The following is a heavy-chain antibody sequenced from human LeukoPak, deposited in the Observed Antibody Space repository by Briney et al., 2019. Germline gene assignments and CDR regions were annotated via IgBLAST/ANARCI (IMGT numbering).Heavy chain of an antibody. J-gene: IGHJ4*02. Sequence: SETLSLTCTVSGGSISSSSYYWGWIRQPPGKGLEWIGSIYYSGSTYYNPSLKSRVTISVDTSKNQFSLKLSSVTAADTAVYYCARAPIVVVVAANFDYWGQGTLVTVSS. CDR3: ARAPIVVVVAANFDY. D-gene: IGHD2-15*01. CDR1: GGSISSSSYY. CDR2: IYYSGST. V-gene: IGHV4-39*07.